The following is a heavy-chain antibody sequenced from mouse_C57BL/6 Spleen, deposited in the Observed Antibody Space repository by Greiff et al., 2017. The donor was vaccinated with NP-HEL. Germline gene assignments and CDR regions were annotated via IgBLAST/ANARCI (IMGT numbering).Heavy chain of an antibody. D-gene: IGHD1-1*01. V-gene: IGHV1-69*01. J-gene: IGHJ2*01. CDR2: IDPSDSYT. CDR3: ARGEYYSSSLFDY. CDR1: GYTFTSYW. Sequence: QVQLQQPGAELVMPGASVKLSCKASGYTFTSYWMPWVQQRPGQGLEWIGAIDPSDSYTNYNHNVKGKFTLSVDKSYSTAYMQLSSLTSEDSAVYYCARGEYYSSSLFDYWGQGTTLTVSS.